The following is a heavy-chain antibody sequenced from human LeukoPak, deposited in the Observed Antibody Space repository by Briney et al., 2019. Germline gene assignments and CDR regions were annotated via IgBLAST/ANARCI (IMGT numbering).Heavy chain of an antibody. CDR2: INHSGST. V-gene: IGHV4-34*01. J-gene: IGHJ2*01. CDR3: ARPGPTPIVVVPAAIRNWYFDL. Sequence: SETLSLTCAVYGGSFSGYYWSWIRQPPGKGLERIGEINHSGSTNYNPSLKSRVTISVDTSKNQFSLKLSSVTAADTAVYYCARPGPTPIVVVPAAIRNWYFDLWGRGTLVTVSS. CDR1: GGSFSGYY. D-gene: IGHD2-2*01.